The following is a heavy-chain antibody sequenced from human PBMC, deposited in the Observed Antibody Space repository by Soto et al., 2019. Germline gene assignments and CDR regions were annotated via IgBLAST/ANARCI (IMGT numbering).Heavy chain of an antibody. CDR1: GFTFNRYW. D-gene: IGHD4-4*01. V-gene: IGHV3-7*04. CDR3: ARGGYDYSNPFDY. CDR2: INQDGSEK. J-gene: IGHJ4*02. Sequence: EVQLVESGGGLVQPGGSLRLSCAASGFTFNRYWMKWVRQAPGRGLEWMGNINQDGSEKHYVDSVKDRFTISRDNAKDSVYLQMNSLKAEDTAMYYCARGGYDYSNPFDYWGQGTLVTVSS.